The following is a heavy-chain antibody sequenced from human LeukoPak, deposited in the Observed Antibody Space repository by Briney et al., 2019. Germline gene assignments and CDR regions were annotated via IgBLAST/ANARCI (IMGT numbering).Heavy chain of an antibody. CDR2: ISDNGDST. J-gene: IGHJ6*03. CDR1: GFTFSNYA. D-gene: IGHD1-26*01. V-gene: IGHV3-64*01. Sequence: GGSLRLSCAASGFTFSNYAMHWVRQAPGKGLESVSLISDNGDSTYYANSVKGRFTISRDNSKNTLYLQINSLRAEDTAVYYCAKDSGGTYFYYYYYMDVWGKGTTVTVSS. CDR3: AKDSGGTYFYYYYYMDV.